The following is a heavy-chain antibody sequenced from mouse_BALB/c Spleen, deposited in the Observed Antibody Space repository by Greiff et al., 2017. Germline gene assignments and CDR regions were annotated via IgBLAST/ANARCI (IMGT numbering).Heavy chain of an antibody. CDR1: GFTFSDYY. Sequence: EVKVEESGGGLVKPGGSLKLSCAASGFTFSDYYMYWVRQTPEKRLEWVATISDGGSYTYYPDSVKGRFTISRDNAKNNLYLQMSSLKSEDTAMYYCASGGDYFDYWGQGTTLTVSS. J-gene: IGHJ2*01. V-gene: IGHV5-4*02. CDR2: ISDGGSYT. CDR3: ASGGDYFDY.